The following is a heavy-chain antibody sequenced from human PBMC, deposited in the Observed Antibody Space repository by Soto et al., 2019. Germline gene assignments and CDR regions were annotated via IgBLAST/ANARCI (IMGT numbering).Heavy chain of an antibody. D-gene: IGHD3-16*01. CDR2: ISSSGRYI. V-gene: IGHV3-21*02. Sequence: EVQLVESGGGLVKPGGSPRLSCAASGFTFSSYSMNWVRQAPGKGLEWVSSISSSGRYIYYADSVKGRFTISRDNAKNSLYLQMNSLRAEDTAVYYCARGFTLSDLGGYFDFWGQGTLVTVSS. CDR3: ARGFTLSDLGGYFDF. CDR1: GFTFSSYS. J-gene: IGHJ4*02.